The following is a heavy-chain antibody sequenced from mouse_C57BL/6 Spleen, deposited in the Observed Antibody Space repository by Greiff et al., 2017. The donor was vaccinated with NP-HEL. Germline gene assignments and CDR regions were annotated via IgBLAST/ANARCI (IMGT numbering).Heavy chain of an antibody. CDR3: ARSGGSSFWYFDV. CDR1: GYTFTSYW. Sequence: VQLKQPGAELVMPGASVKLSCKASGYTFTSYWMHWVKQRPGQGLEWIGEIDPSDSYTNYNQKFKGKSTLTVDKSSSTAYMQLSSLTSEDSAVYYCARSGGSSFWYFDVWGTGTTVTVSS. J-gene: IGHJ1*03. D-gene: IGHD1-1*01. CDR2: IDPSDSYT. V-gene: IGHV1-69*01.